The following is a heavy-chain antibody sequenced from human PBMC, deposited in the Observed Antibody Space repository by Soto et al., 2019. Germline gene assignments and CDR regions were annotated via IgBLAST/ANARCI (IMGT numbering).Heavy chain of an antibody. V-gene: IGHV3-23*01. CDR1: GFILNNYA. D-gene: IGHD7-27*01. CDR2: IGGTDGDSDGVP. CDR3: VKRGRNWGAFDF. Sequence: VQLLESGGDLVQPGGSLRLSCVASGFILNNYAMSWVRQAPGKGLEWVSTIGGTDGDSDGVPWYEDSVKGRFTISRDRSANTLFLHIDNFGAEDSGLYFCVKRGRNWGAFDFLGQGTTVVVSS. J-gene: IGHJ3*01.